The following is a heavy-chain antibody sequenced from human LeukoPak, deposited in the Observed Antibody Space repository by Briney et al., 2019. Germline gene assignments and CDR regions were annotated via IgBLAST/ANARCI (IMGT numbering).Heavy chain of an antibody. CDR2: ISSSSSTI. D-gene: IGHD3-22*01. CDR1: GFTFSTYW. CDR3: ARSYYDSSGYYYADY. J-gene: IGHJ4*02. Sequence: PGGSLRLSCAASGFTFSTYWMTWVRQAPGKGLEWVSYISSSSSTIYYADSVKGRFTISRDNAKNSLYLQMNSLRAEDTAVYYCARSYYDSSGYYYADYWGQGTLVTVSS. V-gene: IGHV3-48*01.